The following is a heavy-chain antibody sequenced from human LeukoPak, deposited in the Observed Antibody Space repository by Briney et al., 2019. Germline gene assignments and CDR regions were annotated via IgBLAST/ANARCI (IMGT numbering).Heavy chain of an antibody. J-gene: IGHJ4*02. D-gene: IGHD2-21*02. CDR1: GFTFTGYW. CDR3: VRDFVSTTA. V-gene: IGHV3-7*03. CDR2: IRKDDGSAK. Sequence: PGGSLRLSCAASGFTFTGYWMSWIRQAPGKGPEWVAIIRKDDGSAKYYADSVKGRFTISRDNAKTLLYLPMDSLRVEDTAVYYCVRDFVSTTAWGQGTKVTVSS.